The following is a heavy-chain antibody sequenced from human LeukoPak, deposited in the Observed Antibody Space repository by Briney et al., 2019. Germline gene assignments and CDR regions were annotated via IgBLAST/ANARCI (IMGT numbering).Heavy chain of an antibody. V-gene: IGHV3-13*01. J-gene: IGHJ4*02. Sequence: GGSLRLSCAASGFTFSSHDMHWVRQATGKGLEWVSGIGTAGDTYYPGSVKGRFTISRENAKNSLYLQMNSLRAEDTAVYYCARDMVGATRNFDYWGQGTLVTVSS. CDR3: ARDMVGATRNFDY. CDR2: IGTAGDT. CDR1: GFTFSSHD. D-gene: IGHD1-26*01.